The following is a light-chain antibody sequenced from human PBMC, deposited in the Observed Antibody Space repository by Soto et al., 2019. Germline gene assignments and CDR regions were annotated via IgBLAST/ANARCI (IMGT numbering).Light chain of an antibody. CDR3: QQLNNYPSST. Sequence: IQLTQSPSSLSASVGDRVTITCRASQGISSYLAWYQQKPGKAPKLLIYAASTLQSGVPSRFSGSGSVTDFTLTISSLQPEDFATYYCQQLNNYPSSTFGGGTKVEIK. CDR2: AAS. CDR1: QGISSY. V-gene: IGKV1-9*01. J-gene: IGKJ4*01.